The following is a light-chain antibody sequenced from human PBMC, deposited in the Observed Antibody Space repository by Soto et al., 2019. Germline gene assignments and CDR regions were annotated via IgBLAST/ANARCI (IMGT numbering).Light chain of an antibody. CDR2: DND. CDR1: SSNIGNNY. J-gene: IGLJ2*01. V-gene: IGLV1-51*01. Sequence: QSVLTQPPSVSAAPGQRVTISCSGGSSNIGNNYVSWYQHLPGSAPKLLIYDNDKRGSGIPDRFSASKSGTSATLGITGLQTGDEAEYYCGTWDSSLRPGMVFGGGTKLTVL. CDR3: GTWDSSLRPGMV.